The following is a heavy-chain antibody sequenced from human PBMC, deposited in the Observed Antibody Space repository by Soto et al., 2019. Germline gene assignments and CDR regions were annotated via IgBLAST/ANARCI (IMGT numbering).Heavy chain of an antibody. Sequence: SETLSLTCAVSGGSISSGGYSWSWIRQPPGKGLEWIGYIYHSGSTYYNPSLKSRVTISVDRSKNQFSLKLSSVTAADTAVYYCARNDYAFWSGPRTGYYGLDVWGQGTTVTVSS. V-gene: IGHV4-30-2*01. J-gene: IGHJ6*02. D-gene: IGHD3-3*01. CDR1: GGSISSGGYS. CDR2: IYHSGST. CDR3: ARNDYAFWSGPRTGYYGLDV.